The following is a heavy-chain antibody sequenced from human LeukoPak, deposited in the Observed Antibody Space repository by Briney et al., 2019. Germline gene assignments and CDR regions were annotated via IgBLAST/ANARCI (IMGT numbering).Heavy chain of an antibody. Sequence: GGSLRLSCSASGFTFSSYAMHWVRQAPGKGLEYVSAISSNGGSRYYADSVKDRFTISRDNSKNTLYLQMSSLRAEDTAVYYCVVQGWVFRAPTQYYFDYWGQGTLVTVSS. CDR1: GFTFSSYA. D-gene: IGHD1-1*01. J-gene: IGHJ4*02. CDR2: ISSNGGSR. V-gene: IGHV3-64D*06. CDR3: VVQGWVFRAPTQYYFDY.